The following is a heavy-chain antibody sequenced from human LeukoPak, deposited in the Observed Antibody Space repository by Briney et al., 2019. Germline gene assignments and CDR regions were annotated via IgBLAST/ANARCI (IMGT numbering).Heavy chain of an antibody. CDR1: GGTFSSYA. CDR2: IIPIFGTA. D-gene: IGHD6-13*01. V-gene: IGHV1-69*05. Sequence: SVKVSCKASGGTFSSYAISWVRQAPGQGLERMGGIIPIFGTANYAQKFQGRVTITTDESTSTAYMELSSLRSEDTAVYYCARGVREQLVSYYYYYMDVWGKGTTVTVSS. J-gene: IGHJ6*03. CDR3: ARGVREQLVSYYYYYMDV.